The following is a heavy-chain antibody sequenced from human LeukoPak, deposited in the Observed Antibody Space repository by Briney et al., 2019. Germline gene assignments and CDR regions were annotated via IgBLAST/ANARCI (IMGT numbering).Heavy chain of an antibody. CDR2: IYYSGST. J-gene: IGHJ4*02. CDR3: ARVPTGTVTMVRGVDFDY. D-gene: IGHD3-10*01. Sequence: PSETLSLTCTVSGGSISSSSYYWGWIRQPPGKGLEWIGSIYYSGSTYYNPSLKSRVIISVDTSKNQFSLKLSSVTAADTAVYYCARVPTGTVTMVRGVDFDYWGQGTLVTVSS. V-gene: IGHV4-39*07. CDR1: GGSISSSSYY.